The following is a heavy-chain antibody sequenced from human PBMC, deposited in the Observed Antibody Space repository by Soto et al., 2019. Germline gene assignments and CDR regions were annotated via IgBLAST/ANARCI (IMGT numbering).Heavy chain of an antibody. CDR1: GGTFSSYT. Sequence: QVQLVQSGAEVKKPGSSVKVSCKASGGTFSSYTISWVRQAPGQGLEWMGRITPILGIANYAQKFQGRVTITADKSTSTAYMELSSLRSEDTAVYYCARCRGSYGMDVWGQGTTVTVSS. CDR3: ARCRGSYGMDV. D-gene: IGHD3-10*01. CDR2: ITPILGIA. V-gene: IGHV1-69*02. J-gene: IGHJ6*02.